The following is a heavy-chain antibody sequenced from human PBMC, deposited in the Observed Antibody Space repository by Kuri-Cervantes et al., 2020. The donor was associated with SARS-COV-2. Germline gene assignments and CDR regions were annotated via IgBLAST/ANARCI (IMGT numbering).Heavy chain of an antibody. J-gene: IGHJ4*02. V-gene: IGHV4-39*07. Sequence: SETLSLTCSVSGGSISSRSHYWGWIRQPPGKGLEWIGRIYTSGSTNYNPSLKSRVTMSVDTSKNQFSLKLSSVTAADTAVYYCAREPHYYDSSGYYSRFDYWGQGTLVTVSS. D-gene: IGHD3-22*01. CDR1: GGSISSRSHY. CDR2: IYTSGST. CDR3: AREPHYYDSSGYYSRFDY.